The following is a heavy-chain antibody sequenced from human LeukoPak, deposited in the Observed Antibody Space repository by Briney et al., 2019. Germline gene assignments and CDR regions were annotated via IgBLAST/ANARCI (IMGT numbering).Heavy chain of an antibody. CDR3: AKDNDNRIAVAGSGFDY. Sequence: GGSLRLSCAASGFTFDDYAMHWVRQAPGKGLEWVSGISWNSGSIGYADSVKGRFTISRDNAKNSLYLQMNSLRAEDTALYYCAKDNDNRIAVAGSGFDYWGQGTLVTVSS. CDR2: ISWNSGSI. D-gene: IGHD6-19*01. V-gene: IGHV3-9*01. CDR1: GFTFDDYA. J-gene: IGHJ4*02.